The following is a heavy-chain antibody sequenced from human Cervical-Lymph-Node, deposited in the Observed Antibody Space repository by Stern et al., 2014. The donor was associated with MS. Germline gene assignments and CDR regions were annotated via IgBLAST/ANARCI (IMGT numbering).Heavy chain of an antibody. J-gene: IGHJ4*02. Sequence: VQLLESGGGVVQPGRSLRLTCTVSGFTFSSYGMHWVRQAPGQGLERASVISYEGSDTYYAESVKGRFTISRDNTKNTLYLEMRRLRREDTAVYYCVKRGITEVRGVRLGDYWGPGTLVIVSS. V-gene: IGHV3-30*18. D-gene: IGHD3-10*01. CDR1: GFTFSSYG. CDR2: ISYEGSDT. CDR3: VKRGITEVRGVRLGDY.